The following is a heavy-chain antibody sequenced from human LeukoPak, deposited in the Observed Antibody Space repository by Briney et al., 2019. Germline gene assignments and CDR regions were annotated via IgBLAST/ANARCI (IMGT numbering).Heavy chain of an antibody. Sequence: GRSLRLSCAASGFTFSSYAMHWVRQAPGKGLEWVAVISYDGSNKYYADSVKGRFTISRDNSKNTLYLQMNSLRAEDTAVYYCARGRGYCSGGSCFVLDYYYYGMDVWGKGTTVTVSS. V-gene: IGHV3-30*04. CDR1: GFTFSSYA. CDR2: ISYDGSNK. CDR3: ARGRGYCSGGSCFVLDYYYYGMDV. J-gene: IGHJ6*04. D-gene: IGHD2-15*01.